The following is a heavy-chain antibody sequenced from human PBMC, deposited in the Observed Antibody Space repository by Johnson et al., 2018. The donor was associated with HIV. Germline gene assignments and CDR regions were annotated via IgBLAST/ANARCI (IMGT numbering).Heavy chain of an antibody. CDR3: ARVSMLFIAADAFDI. CDR1: GFTVSSNY. V-gene: IGHV3-66*01. D-gene: IGHD2-21*01. CDR2: IYSGGTT. Sequence: VQLVESGGGVVQPGRSLRLSCAASGFTVSSNYMSWVRQAPGEGLEWVSIIYSGGTTYYAESVKGRFVISRDNSKNTLYLQMNSLRAEDTAGYYCARVSMLFIAADAFDIWGQGTMVTVSS. J-gene: IGHJ3*02.